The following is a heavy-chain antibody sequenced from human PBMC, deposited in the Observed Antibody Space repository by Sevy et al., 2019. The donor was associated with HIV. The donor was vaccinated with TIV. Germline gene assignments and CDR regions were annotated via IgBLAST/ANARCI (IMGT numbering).Heavy chain of an antibody. Sequence: ETLSLTCAVYGGSFSGYYWSWIRQPPGKGLEWIGEINHSGSTNYNPSLKSRVTISVDTSKNQFSLKLSSVTAADTAVYYCARGRGMVRGVIITAPYYYYYGMDVWGQGTTVTVSS. CDR2: INHSGST. V-gene: IGHV4-34*01. CDR3: ARGRGMVRGVIITAPYYYYYGMDV. D-gene: IGHD3-10*01. J-gene: IGHJ6*02. CDR1: GGSFSGYY.